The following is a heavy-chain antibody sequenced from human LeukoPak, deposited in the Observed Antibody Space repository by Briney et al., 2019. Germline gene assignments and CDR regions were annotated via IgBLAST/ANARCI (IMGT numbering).Heavy chain of an antibody. J-gene: IGHJ3*02. V-gene: IGHV1-2*02. CDR2: IDPNTGDI. CDR3: TRISRNGLDAFDI. D-gene: IGHD2-8*01. Sequence: ASVKVSCTASAYTFTVYYLHLLRQAPGQGPEWMGWIDPNTGDISTAQRFQGRVTMTSDRSISTAYMELSRLTSDDPAHYYWTRISRNGLDAFDIWGQGTMVTVSS. CDR1: AYTFTVYY.